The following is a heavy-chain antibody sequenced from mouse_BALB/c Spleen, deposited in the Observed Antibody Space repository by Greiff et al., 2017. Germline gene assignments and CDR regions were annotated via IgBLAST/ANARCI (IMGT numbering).Heavy chain of an antibody. CDR3: ARDPSYGSSYVGFDY. Sequence: EVKLVESGGGLVQPGGSLKLSCAASGFTFSSYGMSWVRQTPDKRLELVATINSNGGSTYYPDSVKGRFTISRDNAKNTLYLQMSSLKSEDTAMYYCARDPSYGSSYVGFDYWGQGTTLTVSS. D-gene: IGHD1-1*01. CDR1: GFTFSSYG. V-gene: IGHV5-6-3*01. J-gene: IGHJ2*01. CDR2: INSNGGST.